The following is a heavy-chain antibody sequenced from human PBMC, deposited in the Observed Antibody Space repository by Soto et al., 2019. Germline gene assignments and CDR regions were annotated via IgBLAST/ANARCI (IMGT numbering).Heavy chain of an antibody. CDR3: AKVALDNNGAIDY. Sequence: GGSLRLSCAASGFTFSSYGMHWVRQAPGKGLEWVAVISYDGSNKYYADSVKGRFTISRDNSKNTLYLQMNSLRAEDTAVYYCAKVALDNNGAIDYWGQGTLVTVSS. CDR1: GFTFSSYG. D-gene: IGHD1-1*01. J-gene: IGHJ4*02. V-gene: IGHV3-30*18. CDR2: ISYDGSNK.